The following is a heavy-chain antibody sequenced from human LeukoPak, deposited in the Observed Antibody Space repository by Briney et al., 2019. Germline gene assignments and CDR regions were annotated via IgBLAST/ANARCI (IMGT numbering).Heavy chain of an antibody. CDR3: AKDFSSSWEQA. D-gene: IGHD6-13*01. CDR1: GFTFSSYA. Sequence: GGSLRLSCAASGFTFSSYAMHWVRQAPGKGLEWVSAISGSGGSTYYADSVKGRFTISRDNSKNTLYLQMNSLRAEDTAVYYCAKDFSSSWEQAWGQGTLVTVSS. CDR2: ISGSGGST. V-gene: IGHV3-23*01. J-gene: IGHJ5*02.